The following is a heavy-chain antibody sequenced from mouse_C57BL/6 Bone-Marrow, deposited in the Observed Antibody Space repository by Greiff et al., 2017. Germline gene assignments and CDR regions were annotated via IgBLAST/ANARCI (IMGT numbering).Heavy chain of an antibody. CDR2: IYPGDGDT. CDR1: GYAFSSYW. J-gene: IGHJ2*01. V-gene: IGHV1-80*01. CDR3: ARVALFDY. Sequence: VKLMESGAELVKPGASVKISCKASGYAFSSYWMNWVKQRPGKGLEWIGQIYPGDGDTNYNGKFKGKATLTAYKSSSTAYMQLSSLTSEDSAVYFCARVALFDYWGQGTTLTVSS.